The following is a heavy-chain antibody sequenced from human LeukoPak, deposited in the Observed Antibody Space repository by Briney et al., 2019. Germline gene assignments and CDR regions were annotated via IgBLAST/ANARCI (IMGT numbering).Heavy chain of an antibody. CDR3: AGMPMATPSPFDY. CDR1: GGTFSSYA. CDR2: IIPIFGTA. V-gene: IGHV1-69*13. Sequence: ASVQVSCKASGGTFSSYAISWVRQAPGQGLEWMGGIIPIFGTANYAQKFQGRVTITADESTSTAYMELSSLRSEDTAVYYCAGMPMATPSPFDYWGQGTLVTVSS. J-gene: IGHJ4*02. D-gene: IGHD5-24*01.